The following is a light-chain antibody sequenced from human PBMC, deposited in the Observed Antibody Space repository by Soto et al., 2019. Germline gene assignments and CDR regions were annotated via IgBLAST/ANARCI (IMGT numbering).Light chain of an antibody. J-gene: IGKJ1*01. CDR1: QDISNY. CDR3: QQYYSYPPWT. CDR2: DAS. Sequence: MQMTHSPSSLSASVLYGVTITCEPIQDISNYLNFYHQKPGKAPKLLIYDASNLETGAPSRFSGSGSGTDFTLTISCLQSEDFATYYCQQYYSYPPWTFGQGTKVDIK. V-gene: IGKV1-33*01.